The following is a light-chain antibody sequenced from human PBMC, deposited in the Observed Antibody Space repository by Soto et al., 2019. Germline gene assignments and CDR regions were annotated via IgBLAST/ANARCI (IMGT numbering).Light chain of an antibody. V-gene: IGKV3-20*01. J-gene: IGKJ1*01. CDR1: QRISNSY. CDR2: GAS. Sequence: EIVLTQSPGTLSLSPGERATLSCRASQRISNSYLAWYQQKPGQAPRLLIYGASSRATGIPERFSGSGSVTDFTLTISRLEPEDFAVYFCQQYGSSPRTFGQGTKVDTK. CDR3: QQYGSSPRT.